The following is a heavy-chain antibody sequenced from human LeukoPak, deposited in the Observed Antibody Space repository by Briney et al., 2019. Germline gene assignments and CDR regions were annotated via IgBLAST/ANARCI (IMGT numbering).Heavy chain of an antibody. CDR1: GGSISSGNYY. Sequence: SQTLSLTSTVSGGSISSGNYYWTWIRQPAGKGLEWIGRIYTSGSTNYNPSLKSRVTISVDTSKNQFSLKLSSVTAADTAVYYCAIRGYSGLYYYMDVWGKGTTVTISS. V-gene: IGHV4-61*02. CDR2: IYTSGST. J-gene: IGHJ6*03. D-gene: IGHD5-12*01. CDR3: AIRGYSGLYYYMDV.